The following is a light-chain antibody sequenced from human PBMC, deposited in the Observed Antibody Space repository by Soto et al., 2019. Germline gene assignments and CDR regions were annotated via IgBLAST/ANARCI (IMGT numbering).Light chain of an antibody. Sequence: DIQMTQSPSTLSAFVGDRVTITCRASQSIGSWLAWYQQKPGKAPKLLIYDASSLESGVPSRFSGSGSGTEFTLTISSLQPDDFASYTCQQYNSYPGAFGQGTKVEIK. CDR2: DAS. CDR1: QSIGSW. CDR3: QQYNSYPGA. V-gene: IGKV1-5*01. J-gene: IGKJ1*01.